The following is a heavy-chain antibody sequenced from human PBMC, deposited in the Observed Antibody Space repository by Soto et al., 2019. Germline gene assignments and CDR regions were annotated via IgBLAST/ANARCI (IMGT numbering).Heavy chain of an antibody. J-gene: IGHJ4*02. CDR2: ISYDGSNK. Sequence: GGSLRLSCAASGFTFSSYAVHWVRQAPGKGLEWVAVISYDGSNKYYADSVKGRFTISRDNSKNTLYLQMNSLRPEDTAVYYCARDSGGATELERKHHYCGQGTMVTVST. CDR3: ARDSGGATELERKHHY. CDR1: GFTFSSYA. V-gene: IGHV3-30*04. D-gene: IGHD1-1*01.